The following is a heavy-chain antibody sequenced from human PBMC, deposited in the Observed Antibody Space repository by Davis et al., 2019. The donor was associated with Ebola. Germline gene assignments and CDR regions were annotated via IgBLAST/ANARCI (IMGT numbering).Heavy chain of an antibody. CDR1: GFTFSSYG. J-gene: IGHJ4*02. V-gene: IGHV3-30*18. CDR2: ISYDGSNK. CDR3: AKPARRFVVVTAGFDY. D-gene: IGHD2-21*02. Sequence: GESLKISCAASGFTFSSYGMHWVRQAPGKGLEWVAVISYDGSNKYYADSVKGRFTISRDNSKNTLYLQMNSLRAEDTAVYYCAKPARRFVVVTAGFDYWGQGTLVTVSS.